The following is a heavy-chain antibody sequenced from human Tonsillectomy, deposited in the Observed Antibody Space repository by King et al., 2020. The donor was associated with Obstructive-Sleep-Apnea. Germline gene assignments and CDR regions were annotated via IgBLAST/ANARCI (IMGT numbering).Heavy chain of an antibody. J-gene: IGHJ4*02. Sequence: VQLVESGGGLVQPGRSLRLSCAASGFTFSSFGMSWVRQAPGKGLEWVSTISGTGGSTSYADSVTGRFTISRDNPKKTLYLQLNNLRAEDTALYYCAKHSGYISLDFWGQGTPVTVSS. CDR1: GFTFSSFG. CDR3: AKHSGYISLDF. V-gene: IGHV3-23*04. CDR2: ISGTGGST. D-gene: IGHD5-18*01.